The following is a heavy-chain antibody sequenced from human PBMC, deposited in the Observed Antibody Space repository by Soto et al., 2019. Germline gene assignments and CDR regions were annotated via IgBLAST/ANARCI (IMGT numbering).Heavy chain of an antibody. V-gene: IGHV1-69*13. CDR1: VGTLSSYA. Sequence: ASVKVSCKASVGTLSSYAISWVRQAPGQGLEWMGGIIPIFGTANYAQKFQGRVTITADESTSTAYMELSSLRSEDTAVYYCARNNYYGSGSYYNPNLLDYWGQGTLVTVSS. CDR2: IIPIFGTA. J-gene: IGHJ4*02. CDR3: ARNNYYGSGSYYNPNLLDY. D-gene: IGHD3-10*01.